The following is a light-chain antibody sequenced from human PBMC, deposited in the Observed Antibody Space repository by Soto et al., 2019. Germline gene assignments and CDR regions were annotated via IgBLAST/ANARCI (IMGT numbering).Light chain of an antibody. V-gene: IGKV3-20*01. J-gene: IGKJ4*01. CDR2: GAS. CDR1: QSVSSSS. CDR3: QQYYTSPLT. Sequence: EIVLTQSPGTLSLSPGEGATLSCRASQSVSSSSLAWYQQKPGQAPRLLMYGASRRATGIPDRFSGSGSGTDFTLIISRLEPEDFAVYFCQQYYTSPLTFGGGTKVDIK.